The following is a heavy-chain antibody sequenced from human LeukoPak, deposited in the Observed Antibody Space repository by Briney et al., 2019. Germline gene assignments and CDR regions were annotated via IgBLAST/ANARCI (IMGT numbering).Heavy chain of an antibody. D-gene: IGHD6-19*01. V-gene: IGHV1-2*02. CDR2: INPNSGGT. CDR3: ATDLASGWILVDY. CDR1: GYTFTGCY. Sequence: ASVKVSCKASGYTFTGCYIHWVRQAPGQGLEGMGWINPNSGGTNSAQKFQGRVTLTRDTCISTAYLELSSLRSDDTAVYYCATDLASGWILVDYWGQGTLVTVSS. J-gene: IGHJ4*02.